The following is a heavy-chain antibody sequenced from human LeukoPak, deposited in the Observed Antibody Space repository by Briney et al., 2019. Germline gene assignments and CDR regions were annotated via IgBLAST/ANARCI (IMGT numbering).Heavy chain of an antibody. CDR2: IYSGGST. CDR3: ARDFEGVYSYGSAYYFDY. D-gene: IGHD5-18*01. Sequence: GGSLRLSCAASGFTVSSNYMSWVRQAPGKGLEWVSVIYSGGSTYYADSVKGRFTISRDNSKNTLYLQMNSLRAEDTAVYYCARDFEGVYSYGSAYYFDYWGQGTLVTVSS. CDR1: GFTVSSNY. V-gene: IGHV3-66*01. J-gene: IGHJ4*02.